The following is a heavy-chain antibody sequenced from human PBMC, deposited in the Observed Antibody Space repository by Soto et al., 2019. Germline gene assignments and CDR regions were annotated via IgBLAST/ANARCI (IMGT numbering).Heavy chain of an antibody. D-gene: IGHD4-17*01. V-gene: IGHV3-30-3*01. CDR1: GFTFNTYY. CDR3: ARPDYADYGDS. CDR2: ILHDGSNN. Sequence: GRSLRLSWAASGFTFNTYYMQWVRQAPGKGLEWVALILHDGSNNFYTHSVKGRFTISRDNCKDTMYLQMNSLRVEDTAVYYCARPDYADYGDSWGQGTLVTVSS. J-gene: IGHJ4*02.